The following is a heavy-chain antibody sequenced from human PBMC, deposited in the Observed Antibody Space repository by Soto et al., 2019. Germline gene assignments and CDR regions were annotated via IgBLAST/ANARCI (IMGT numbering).Heavy chain of an antibody. V-gene: IGHV4-59*08. CDR2: IYCSGRT. J-gene: IGHJ4*02. Sequence: PSETLSLACPFSGGSISRYYSSFIRQPPGKGLEWSGYIYCSGRTYYHPSLKSRVTISVDTSNNPFSLKLSSVTAADTAVYYCARRGSTVTFTNWGQGTPVTVSS. CDR1: GGSISRYY. CDR3: ARRGSTVTFTN. D-gene: IGHD4-17*01.